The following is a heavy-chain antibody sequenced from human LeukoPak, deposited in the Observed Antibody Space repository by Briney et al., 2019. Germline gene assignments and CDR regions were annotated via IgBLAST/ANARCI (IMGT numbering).Heavy chain of an antibody. Sequence: GGSLRLSCGASGFTFNDYAMHWVRQSPGKGLEWVSLISGDGGSTYYVDPVKGRFTISRDNSKNSLYLQMNSLRTEDTALYYCARDHYDSSGYLFDYWGQGTLVIVSS. CDR3: ARDHYDSSGYLFDY. CDR2: ISGDGGST. CDR1: GFTFNDYA. J-gene: IGHJ4*02. V-gene: IGHV3-43*02. D-gene: IGHD3-22*01.